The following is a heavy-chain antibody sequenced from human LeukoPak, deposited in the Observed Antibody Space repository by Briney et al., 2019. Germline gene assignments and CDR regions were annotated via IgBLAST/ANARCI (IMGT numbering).Heavy chain of an antibody. CDR2: NNGDGSTT. CDR1: GVSLSGYC. Sequence: GGPLRLSCAASGVSLSGYCMYWVRQAPGKGLMYISRNNGDGSTTNYADVVKGRFTMSRDNVKNTLYLQMNSLRVEDTAVYYCARDPRNVGLAPWGQGTLVTVSS. CDR3: ARDPRNVGLAP. J-gene: IGHJ5*02. V-gene: IGHV3-74*01. D-gene: IGHD1-26*01.